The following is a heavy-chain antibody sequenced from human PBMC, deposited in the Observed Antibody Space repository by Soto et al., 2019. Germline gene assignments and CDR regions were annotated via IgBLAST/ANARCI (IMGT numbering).Heavy chain of an antibody. V-gene: IGHV4-31*03. J-gene: IGHJ4*02. D-gene: IGHD5-18*01. CDR1: GGSISSGGYY. CDR2: IYYSGST. Sequence: PSETLSLTCTVSGGSISSGGYYWSWIRQHPGKGLEWIGYIYYSGSTYYNPSLKSRVTISVDTSKNQFSLKLSSVTAADTAVYYCARDGSGYSYGSLWGQGTLVTVSS. CDR3: ARDGSGYSYGSL.